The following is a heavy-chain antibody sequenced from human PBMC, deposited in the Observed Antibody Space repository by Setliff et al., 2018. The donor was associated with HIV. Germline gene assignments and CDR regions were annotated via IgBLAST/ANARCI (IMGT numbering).Heavy chain of an antibody. V-gene: IGHV4-34*01. CDR2: MYHSGST. CDR1: GGSFSGYY. D-gene: IGHD3-22*01. J-gene: IGHJ6*02. CDR3: ARERSSGYHSYYYHYGMDV. Sequence: PSETLSLTCAVYGGSFSGYYWSWIRQPPEKGLEWIGSMYHSGSTYYNPSLKSRVTISVDTSKNYFSLKLNSLTATDTALYYCARERSSGYHSYYYHYGMDVWGQGTTVTVSS.